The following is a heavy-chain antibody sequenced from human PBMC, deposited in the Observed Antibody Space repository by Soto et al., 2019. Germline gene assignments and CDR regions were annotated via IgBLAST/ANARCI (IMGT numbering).Heavy chain of an antibody. CDR3: ASGRYYYDSSGYCRDAFDI. CDR1: GYTFTSYG. D-gene: IGHD3-22*01. Sequence: ASVKVSCKASGYTFTSYGISWVRQAPGQGLEWMGWISAYNGNTNYAQKLQGRVTMTTDTSTSTAYMELRSLRSDDTAVYYCASGRYYYDSSGYCRDAFDIWGQGTMVTVS. CDR2: ISAYNGNT. J-gene: IGHJ3*02. V-gene: IGHV1-18*04.